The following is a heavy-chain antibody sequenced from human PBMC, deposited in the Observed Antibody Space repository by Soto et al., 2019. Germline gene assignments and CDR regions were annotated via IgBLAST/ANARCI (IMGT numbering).Heavy chain of an antibody. CDR1: GGTFSSYT. CDR3: ARDEKIAADFLVLDY. D-gene: IGHD6-13*01. J-gene: IGHJ4*02. V-gene: IGHV1-69*04. Sequence: GASVKVSCKASGGTFSSYTISWVRQAPGQGLEWMGRIIPILGIANYAQKFQGRVTITADKSTSTAYMELSSLRSEDTAVYYCARDEKIAADFLVLDYWGQGTLVTVSS. CDR2: IIPILGIA.